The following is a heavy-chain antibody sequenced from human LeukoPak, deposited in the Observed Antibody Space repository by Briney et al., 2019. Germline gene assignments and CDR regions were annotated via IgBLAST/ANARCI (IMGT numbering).Heavy chain of an antibody. V-gene: IGHV3-15*01. CDR1: GFTFSNAW. Sequence: PGGSLRLSCAASGFTFSNAWMSWVRQAPGKGLEWVGRIKSKTDGGTTDYAAPVKGRFTISRDDSKNTLYLQMNSLRAEDTAVYYCARGDGSYYGSYGIDYWGQGTLVTVSS. D-gene: IGHD3-22*01. CDR3: ARGDGSYYGSYGIDY. CDR2: IKSKTDGGTT. J-gene: IGHJ4*02.